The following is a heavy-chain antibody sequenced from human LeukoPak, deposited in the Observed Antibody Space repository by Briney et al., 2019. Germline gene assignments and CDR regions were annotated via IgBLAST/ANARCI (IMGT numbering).Heavy chain of an antibody. J-gene: IGHJ4*02. V-gene: IGHV1-18*04. CDR2: ISAYNGNT. CDR1: GYTFTGYY. CDR3: ARDMDTHTMPFVPGY. Sequence: ASVKVSCKASGYTFTGYYMHWVRQAPGQGLEWMGWISAYNGNTDYAQKLQGRVTITADKSTSTAYMELSSLRSEDTAVYYCARDMDTHTMPFVPGYWGQGTLVTVSS. D-gene: IGHD5-18*01.